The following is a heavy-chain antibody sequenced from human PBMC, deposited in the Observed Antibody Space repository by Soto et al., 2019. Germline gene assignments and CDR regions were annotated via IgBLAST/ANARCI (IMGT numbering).Heavy chain of an antibody. D-gene: IGHD6-19*01. V-gene: IGHV3-33*01. CDR2: IWYDGSNK. CDR3: ARVRGAVAAYYFDY. Sequence: GGSLRLSCAASGFTFSSYGMHWVRQAPGKGLEWVTVIWYDGSNKYYADSVKGRFTISSDNSKNTLYLQMNSLRAEDTAVYYCARVRGAVAAYYFDYWGQGTLVTVSS. CDR1: GFTFSSYG. J-gene: IGHJ4*02.